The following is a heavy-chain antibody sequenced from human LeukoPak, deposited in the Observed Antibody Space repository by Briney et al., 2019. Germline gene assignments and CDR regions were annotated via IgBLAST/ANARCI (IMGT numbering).Heavy chain of an antibody. D-gene: IGHD1-26*01. CDR1: GFTFSIYI. Sequence: PGGSLRLSCAASGFTFSIYIMNWVRQAPGKGVEWVSSISSSSSYIYYADSVKGRFTISKDNAKNSLYLQMNSLRAEDTAVYYCARESYSGSYYLDYWGQRTLVTVSS. CDR3: ARESYSGSYYLDY. J-gene: IGHJ4*02. V-gene: IGHV3-21*01. CDR2: ISSSSSYI.